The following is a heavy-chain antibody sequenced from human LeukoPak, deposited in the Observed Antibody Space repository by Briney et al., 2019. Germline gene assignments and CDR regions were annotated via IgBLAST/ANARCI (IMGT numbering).Heavy chain of an antibody. V-gene: IGHV1-69*02. CDR2: IIPILGIA. CDR1: GGTFSSYT. J-gene: IGHJ4*02. CDR3: ARAAHYYDSSGYYFDY. D-gene: IGHD3-22*01. Sequence: SVKVSCKASGGTFSSYTISWVRQAPGQGLEWMGRIIPILGIANYAQKFQGRVTITADKSTSTAYMELSSLRSEDTAVYYCARAAHYYDSSGYYFDYWGQGTLVTVSS.